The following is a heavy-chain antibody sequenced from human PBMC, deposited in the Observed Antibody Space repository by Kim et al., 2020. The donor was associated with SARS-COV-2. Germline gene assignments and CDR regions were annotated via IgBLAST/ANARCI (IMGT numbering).Heavy chain of an antibody. D-gene: IGHD2-8*01. V-gene: IGHV4-39*01. CDR3: ARSPVVMMFGIIPVMHWYFDL. J-gene: IGHJ2*01. Sequence: SETLSLTCTVSGGSISDTTYYWGWIRQSPGEGLEWIGTIYYSGSTYHNPSLESRVTLSVDTSKNQFSLKLSSVTAADTAVYFCARSPVVMMFGIIPVMHWYFDLWGRGTLVTVSS. CDR2: IYYSGST. CDR1: GGSISDTTYY.